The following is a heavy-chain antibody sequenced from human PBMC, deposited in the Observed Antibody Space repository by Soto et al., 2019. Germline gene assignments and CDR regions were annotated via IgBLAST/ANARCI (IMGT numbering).Heavy chain of an antibody. Sequence: ASVKVSCKASGYTFTSYYMHWVRQAPGQGLEWMGIINPSGGSTSYAQKFQGRVTMTRDTSTSTVYMELSSLRSEDTAVYYCALVGYCSSTSCYREYYYYMDVWGKGTTVTVSS. CDR2: INPSGGST. J-gene: IGHJ6*03. CDR1: GYTFTSYY. CDR3: ALVGYCSSTSCYREYYYYMDV. V-gene: IGHV1-46*01. D-gene: IGHD2-2*01.